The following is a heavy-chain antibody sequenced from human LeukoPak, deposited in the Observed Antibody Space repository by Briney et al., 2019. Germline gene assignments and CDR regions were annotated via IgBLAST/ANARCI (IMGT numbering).Heavy chain of an antibody. CDR2: ISSRKSNT. Sequence: GGSLRLSCTASGFSLSSFDMNWVRQAPGKGLEWVSFISSRKSNTYYADSVKGRFSISRDNAKNLIYLQMNSLRSEDTAVFYCARDGRERTSAYYGPVPFDHRGQGTLVTVSS. J-gene: IGHJ4*02. D-gene: IGHD3-22*01. V-gene: IGHV3-21*01. CDR3: ARDGRERTSAYYGPVPFDH. CDR1: GFSLSSFD.